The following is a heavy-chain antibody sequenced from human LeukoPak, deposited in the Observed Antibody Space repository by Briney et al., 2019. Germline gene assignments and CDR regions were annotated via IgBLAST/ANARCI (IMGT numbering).Heavy chain of an antibody. Sequence: KSSETLSLTCTVSGGSISSYYWSWIRQPPGKGLEWIGYIYYSGSTNYNPSLKSRVTISVDTSKNQFSLKLSSVTAADTAVYYCARHGKRGIAVATWGQGTLVTVSS. J-gene: IGHJ5*02. CDR1: GGSISSYY. V-gene: IGHV4-59*08. CDR3: ARHGKRGIAVAT. D-gene: IGHD6-19*01. CDR2: IYYSGST.